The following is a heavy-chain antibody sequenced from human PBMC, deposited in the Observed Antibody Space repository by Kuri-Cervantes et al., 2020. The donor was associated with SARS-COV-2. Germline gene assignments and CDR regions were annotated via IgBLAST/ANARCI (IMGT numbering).Heavy chain of an antibody. CDR2: ISSSGSTI. J-gene: IGHJ4*02. D-gene: IGHD6-6*01. CDR3: ARGFAYPYSSSPPFDY. V-gene: IGHV3-48*03. Sequence: GGSLRLSCAASGFTFSSYEMNWVRQAPGKGLEWVSYISSSGSTIYYADSVKGRFTISRDNAKNSLYLQMNSLRAEDTAVYYCARGFAYPYSSSPPFDYWSREPWSPSPQ. CDR1: GFTFSSYE.